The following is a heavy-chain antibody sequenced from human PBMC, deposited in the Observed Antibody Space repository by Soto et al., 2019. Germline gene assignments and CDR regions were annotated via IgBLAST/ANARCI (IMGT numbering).Heavy chain of an antibody. V-gene: IGHV3-23*01. CDR3: GKSGGAFVVLVAATSGKYGLDV. CDR1: GFRFSSYA. J-gene: IGHJ6*02. D-gene: IGHD2-15*01. CDR2: ISSSGDST. Sequence: EGQLLDSGGGLIQPGGSLRLSCAASGFRFSSYAMNWVRQAPGRGLEWVSGISSSGDSTSLADSVKGRFAISRDNSKNTRYLLMSSMRGEDTAVYYCGKSGGAFVVLVAATSGKYGLDVWGQGTTVTV.